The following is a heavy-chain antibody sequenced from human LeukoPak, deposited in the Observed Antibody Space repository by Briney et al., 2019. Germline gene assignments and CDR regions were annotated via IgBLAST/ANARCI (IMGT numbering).Heavy chain of an antibody. CDR1: GFTFSSYG. CDR2: IKQDGSEK. CDR3: ARDWGAATYFDY. Sequence: GGSLRLSCAASGFTFSSYGMHWVRQAPGKGLEWVANIKQDGSEKYYVDSVKGRFTISRDNAKNSLYLQMNSLRAEDTAVYYCARDWGAATYFDYWGQGTLVTVSS. D-gene: IGHD2-15*01. J-gene: IGHJ4*02. V-gene: IGHV3-7*01.